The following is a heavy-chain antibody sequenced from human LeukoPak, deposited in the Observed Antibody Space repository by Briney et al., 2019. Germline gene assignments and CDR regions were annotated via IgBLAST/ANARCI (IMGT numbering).Heavy chain of an antibody. CDR2: IYSSGST. D-gene: IGHD2-21*02. CDR1: GGLISSGSYY. J-gene: IGHJ4*02. V-gene: IGHV4-61*02. CDR3: ANSGGDDYFDY. Sequence: SQTLSLTCTVSGGLISSGSYYWSWIRQPAGKGLEWIGRIYSSGSTNYNPALRSRLTISVDTSKNQFSLKLSSVTAADTAVYYCANSGGDDYFDYWGQGTLVTVSS.